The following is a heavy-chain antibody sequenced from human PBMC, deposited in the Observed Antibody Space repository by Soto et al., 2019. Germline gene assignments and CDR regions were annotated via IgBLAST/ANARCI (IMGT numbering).Heavy chain of an antibody. CDR3: AVTSYDSSGYYLDY. Sequence: GGSLRLSCAASGFTFSSYAMHWVRQAPGKGLEWVAVISYDGSNKYYADSVKGRFTISRDNSKNTLYLQMNSLRAEDTAVYYCAVTSYDSSGYYLDYWGQGTLVTVSS. J-gene: IGHJ4*02. D-gene: IGHD3-22*01. V-gene: IGHV3-30-3*01. CDR2: ISYDGSNK. CDR1: GFTFSSYA.